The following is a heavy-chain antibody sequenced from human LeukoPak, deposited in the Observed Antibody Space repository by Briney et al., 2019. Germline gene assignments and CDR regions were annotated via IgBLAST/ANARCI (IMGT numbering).Heavy chain of an antibody. J-gene: IGHJ4*02. CDR2: INHSGST. CDR1: GGSFSGYY. CDR3: AREFPGSGSSYFDY. Sequence: SETLSLTCAVYGGSFSGYYWSWIRQPPGKGLEWIGEINHSGSTNYNPSLESRVTISVDTSKNQFSLKLSSVTAADTAVYYCAREFPGSGSSYFDYWGQGTLVTVSS. V-gene: IGHV4-34*01. D-gene: IGHD3-10*01.